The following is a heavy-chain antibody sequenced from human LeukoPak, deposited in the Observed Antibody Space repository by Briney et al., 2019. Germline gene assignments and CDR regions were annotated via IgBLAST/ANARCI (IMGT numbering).Heavy chain of an antibody. Sequence: ASVKVSCKASGYTFTGYYMHWVRQAPGHGLEWMGWINPNSGGTNYAQKFQGRVTMTRDTSISTAYMELSRLRSDDTAVYYCARTGGYLGYCSGGSCRGKGYFDYWGQGTLVTVSS. D-gene: IGHD2-15*01. J-gene: IGHJ4*02. CDR2: INPNSGGT. CDR3: ARTGGYLGYCSGGSCRGKGYFDY. CDR1: GYTFTGYY. V-gene: IGHV1-2*02.